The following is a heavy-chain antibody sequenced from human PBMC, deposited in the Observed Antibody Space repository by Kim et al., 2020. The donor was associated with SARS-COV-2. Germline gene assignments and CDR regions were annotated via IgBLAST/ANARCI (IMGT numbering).Heavy chain of an antibody. V-gene: IGHV3-11*01. J-gene: IGHJ4*02. CDR3: ARSGYSYGYYFDY. D-gene: IGHD5-18*01. Sequence: YADSVKGRFTISRDNAKNSLYLQMNSLRAEDTAVYYCARSGYSYGYYFDYWGQGTLVTVSS.